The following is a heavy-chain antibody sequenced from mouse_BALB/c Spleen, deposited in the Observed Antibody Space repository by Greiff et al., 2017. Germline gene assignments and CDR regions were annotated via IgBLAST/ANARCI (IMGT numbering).Heavy chain of an antibody. V-gene: IGHV5-17*02. CDR2: ISSGSSTI. CDR3: ARGGYGKGWYFDV. J-gene: IGHJ1*01. Sequence: VQLKESGGGLVQPGGSRKLSCAASGFTFSSFGMHWVRQAPEKGLEWVAYISSGSSTIYYADTVKGRFTISRDNPKNTLFLQMTSLRSEDTAMYYCARGGYGKGWYFDVWGAGTTVTVSS. D-gene: IGHD2-10*02. CDR1: GFTFSSFG.